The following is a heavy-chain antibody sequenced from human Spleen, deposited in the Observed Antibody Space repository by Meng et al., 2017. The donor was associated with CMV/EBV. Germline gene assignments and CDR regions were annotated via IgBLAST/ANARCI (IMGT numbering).Heavy chain of an antibody. J-gene: IGHJ4*02. CDR3: ARGDRVVVVTRGDY. CDR1: GYTFTSYG. D-gene: IGHD2-21*02. Sequence: QFRLVQSGTDVKKPGASVKVSCKASGYTFTSYGTSWVRQAPGQGLEWMGWISAYNGNTNYAQKLQGRVTMTTDTSTSTAYMELRSLRSDDTAVYYCARGDRVVVVTRGDYWGQGTLVTVSS. V-gene: IGHV1-18*01. CDR2: ISAYNGNT.